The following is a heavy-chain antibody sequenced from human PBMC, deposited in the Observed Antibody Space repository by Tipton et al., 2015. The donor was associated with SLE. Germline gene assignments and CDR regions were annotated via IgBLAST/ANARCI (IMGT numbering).Heavy chain of an antibody. D-gene: IGHD4-17*01. J-gene: IGHJ4*02. Sequence: TLSLTCTVSGGSISSGDYYWSWIRQPPGKGLEWIGYIYYSGSTYYNPSLKSRVTISVDTSKNQFSLKLSSVTAADTAVYYCARDVGYGDYGRSPFLDYWGQGTLVTVSS. V-gene: IGHV4-30-4*01. CDR1: GGSISSGDYY. CDR2: IYYSGST. CDR3: ARDVGYGDYGRSPFLDY.